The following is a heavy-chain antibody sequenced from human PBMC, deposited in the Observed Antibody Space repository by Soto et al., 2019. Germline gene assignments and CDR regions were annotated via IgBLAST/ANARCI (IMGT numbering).Heavy chain of an antibody. CDR2: IGHSGSA. V-gene: IGHV4-34*01. CDR1: GGSFSGYY. J-gene: IGHJ6*02. CDR3: ARAGNCIVSSCPLGSHYGMDV. Sequence: ETLSLSCAVYGGSFSGYYWTWIRQPPGKGLEWVGEIGHSGSATYSPSLKSRVTISVDTSNNQFSLRLSSVTAADTAVYYCARAGNCIVSSCPLGSHYGMDVWGQGTKVTVYS. D-gene: IGHD2-15*01.